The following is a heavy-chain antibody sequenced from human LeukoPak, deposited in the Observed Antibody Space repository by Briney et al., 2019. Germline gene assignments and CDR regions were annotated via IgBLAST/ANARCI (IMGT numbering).Heavy chain of an antibody. Sequence: PGGSPRLSCAASGFTFNTYWMHWVRQGPGKGLVWVSRIYSDGSRKTYADSVRGRFTISGDNAKNTLYLQMNSLRAEDTAMYYCARSGRGGAFDIWGQGTMVTVSS. D-gene: IGHD1-26*01. CDR3: ARSGRGGAFDI. CDR2: IYSDGSRK. J-gene: IGHJ3*02. V-gene: IGHV3-74*01. CDR1: GFTFNTYW.